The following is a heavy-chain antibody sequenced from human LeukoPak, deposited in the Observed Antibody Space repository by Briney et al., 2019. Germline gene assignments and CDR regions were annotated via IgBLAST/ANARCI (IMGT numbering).Heavy chain of an antibody. CDR2: VNPNSGNS. CDR3: ARPYCSSKTCKRWFDP. Sequence: ASVMVSCKASGYTFNTYDIHWVRQAAGQGLEWMGRVNPNSGNSGYEQKFQGRVTITMNTSITTAYLGLDNLTSEDTAVYYCARPYCSSKTCKRWFDPWGQGTLVTVSA. J-gene: IGHJ5*02. CDR1: GYTFNTYD. D-gene: IGHD2-2*01. V-gene: IGHV1-8*03.